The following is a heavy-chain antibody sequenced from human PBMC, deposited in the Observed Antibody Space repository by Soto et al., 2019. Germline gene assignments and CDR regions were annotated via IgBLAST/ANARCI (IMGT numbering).Heavy chain of an antibody. CDR1: GYTFASYG. CDR3: AAPTEEYYYDSSGYFGMDYYYGMDV. CDR2: ISAYNGNT. D-gene: IGHD3-22*01. Sequence: GASVKVSCKASGYTFASYGISWVRQAPGQGLEWMGWISAYNGNTNYAQKLQGRVTMTTDTSTSTAYMELRSLRSDDTAVYYCAAPTEEYYYDSSGYFGMDYYYGMDVWGQGTTVTVSS. J-gene: IGHJ6*02. V-gene: IGHV1-18*01.